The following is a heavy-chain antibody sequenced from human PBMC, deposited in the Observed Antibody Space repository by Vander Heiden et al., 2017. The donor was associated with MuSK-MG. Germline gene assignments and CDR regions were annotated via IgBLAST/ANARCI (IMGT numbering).Heavy chain of an antibody. CDR2: TYYRSKWIN. J-gene: IGHJ6*02. CDR1: EASVLSRNAA. V-gene: IGHV6-1*01. D-gene: IGHD6-25*01. CDR3: AHGRPDYYARDF. Sequence: VELQHSAPGLVTPSQSLSLTCAISEASVLSRNAAWNCIRPSPSRGLEWLGRTYYRSKWINEYAVYVESRRIISPDKSKNRFTPQLDSVIPEDTAGDEGAHGRPDYYARDFWGQGTTGTVS.